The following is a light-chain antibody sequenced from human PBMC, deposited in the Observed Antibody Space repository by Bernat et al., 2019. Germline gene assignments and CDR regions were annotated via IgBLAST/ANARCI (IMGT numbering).Light chain of an antibody. CDR2: DVT. J-gene: IGLJ1*01. CDR1: NSDVGDYNY. CDR3: VSYTTSSTFV. V-gene: IGLV2-14*03. Sequence: QSALTQPRSVSGSPGQSVTISCTGTNSDVGDYNYVSWFQQHPDKAPKLMLYDVTNRPSGVSYRFSGSKSGNTASLTISGLQAEDEADYYCVSYTTSSTFVFGTGTKVTVL.